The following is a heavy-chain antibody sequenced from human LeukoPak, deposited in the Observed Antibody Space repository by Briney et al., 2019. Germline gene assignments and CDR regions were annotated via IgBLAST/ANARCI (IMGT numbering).Heavy chain of an antibody. CDR2: ISSNGGST. Sequence: GGSLRLSCAASGFTFSSYAMHWVRQAPGKGLEYVSAISSNGGSTYYANSVKGRFTISRDNSKNTLYLQMGSLRAEDMAVYYCARDLDSSSWYGFDPWGQGTLVTVSS. D-gene: IGHD6-13*01. CDR1: GFTFSSYA. V-gene: IGHV3-64*01. CDR3: ARDLDSSSWYGFDP. J-gene: IGHJ5*02.